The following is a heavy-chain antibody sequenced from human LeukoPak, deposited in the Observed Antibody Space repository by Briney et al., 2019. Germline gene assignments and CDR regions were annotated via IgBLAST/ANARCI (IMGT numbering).Heavy chain of an antibody. CDR1: GFTFSSYA. J-gene: IGHJ4*02. D-gene: IGHD6-19*01. CDR2: ISGSGGST. CDR3: AKGYSSGWMVGDYFDY. V-gene: IGHV3-23*01. Sequence: GGSLRLSCAASGFTFSSYAMSWVRQAPGKGLVWVSAISGSGGSTYYEDSVKGRFTISRDNSKNTLYLQMNSLRAEDTAVYYCAKGYSSGWMVGDYFDYWGQGTLVTVSS.